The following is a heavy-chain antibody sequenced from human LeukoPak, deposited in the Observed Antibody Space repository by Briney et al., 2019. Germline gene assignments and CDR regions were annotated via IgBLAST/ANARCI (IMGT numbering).Heavy chain of an antibody. V-gene: IGHV1-18*01. Sequence: AASVKVSCKASRYTFTSYGISWVRQAPGQGLEWMGWISAYNGNTNYAQKLQGRVTMTTDTSTSTAYMELRSLRSDDTAVYYCARGGDGYHRSHSYYYYYMDVWGKGTTVTVSS. CDR3: ARGGDGYHRSHSYYYYYMDV. D-gene: IGHD5-24*01. CDR2: ISAYNGNT. CDR1: RYTFTSYG. J-gene: IGHJ6*03.